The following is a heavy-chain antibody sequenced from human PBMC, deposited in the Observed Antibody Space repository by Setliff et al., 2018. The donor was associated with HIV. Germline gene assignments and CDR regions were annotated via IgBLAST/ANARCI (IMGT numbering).Heavy chain of an antibody. CDR3: ARAPFRGGSFGWFDP. CDR1: DDSIKSDNYY. D-gene: IGHD2-15*01. V-gene: IGHV4-61*10. Sequence: KPSETLSLTCTVSDDSIKSDNYYWSWVRQPAGKGLEWIGWIHYSGRTNFNPSLRSRATISFDTSKNQFSLNLTSVTAADTAVYYCARAPFRGGSFGWFDPWGQGTLVTVSS. J-gene: IGHJ5*02. CDR2: IHYSGRT.